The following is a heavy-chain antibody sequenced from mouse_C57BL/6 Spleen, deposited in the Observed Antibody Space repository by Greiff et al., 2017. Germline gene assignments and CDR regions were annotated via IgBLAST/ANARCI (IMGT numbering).Heavy chain of an antibody. D-gene: IGHD1-1*01. CDR2: ISYDGSN. J-gene: IGHJ3*01. V-gene: IGHV3-6*01. Sequence: EVQVVESGPGLVKPSQSLSLTCSVTGYSITSGYYWNWIRQFPGNKLEWMGYISYDGSNNYNPSLKNRISITRDTSKNQFFLKLNSVTTEDTATYYCAREEVYYYARFAYWGQGTLVTVSA. CDR1: GYSITSGYY. CDR3: AREEVYYYARFAY.